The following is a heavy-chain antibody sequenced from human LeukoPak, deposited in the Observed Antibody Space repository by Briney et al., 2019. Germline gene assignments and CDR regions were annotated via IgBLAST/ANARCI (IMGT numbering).Heavy chain of an antibody. D-gene: IGHD3-16*01. CDR3: AKGGGGEYYFDY. CDR1: GFTFSSYG. V-gene: IGHV3-30*02. CDR2: IRYDGSNK. J-gene: IGHJ4*02. Sequence: GGSLRLSCAASGFTFSSYGMHWVRQAPGKGLEWVAFIRYDGSNKYYADSVKGRFTISRDNSKNTLYLQMNSLRAEDTAVYYCAKGGGGEYYFDYWGQGTLVTVSS.